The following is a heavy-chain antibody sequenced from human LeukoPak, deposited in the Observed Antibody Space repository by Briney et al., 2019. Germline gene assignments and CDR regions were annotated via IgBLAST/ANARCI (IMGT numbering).Heavy chain of an antibody. CDR1: GGSISSGGYY. CDR3: ARRTTVTTSYYYYYYMDV. J-gene: IGHJ6*03. V-gene: IGHV4-31*03. D-gene: IGHD4-17*01. CDR2: ISYSGSS. Sequence: PSQTLSLTCTVSGGSISSGGYYWSWIRQHPGTGLEWIGYISYSGSSYYNPSLKSRLSISLDTSKNQFSLKLSSVTAADTAVYYCARRTTVTTSYYYYYYMDVWGKGTTVTVSS.